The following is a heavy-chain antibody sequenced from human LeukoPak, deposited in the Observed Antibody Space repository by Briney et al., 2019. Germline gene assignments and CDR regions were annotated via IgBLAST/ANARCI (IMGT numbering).Heavy chain of an antibody. D-gene: IGHD3-22*01. CDR2: ISAYNGNT. Sequence: GASVKVSCKASGYTFTSYGISWVRQAPGQGLEWMGLISAYNGNTNYAQELQGRVTMTTDTSTSTAYMELRSLRSDDTAMYYGASGPSGYYSWGQGTLVTVSS. J-gene: IGHJ4*02. CDR1: GYTFTSYG. V-gene: IGHV1-18*01. CDR3: ASGPSGYYS.